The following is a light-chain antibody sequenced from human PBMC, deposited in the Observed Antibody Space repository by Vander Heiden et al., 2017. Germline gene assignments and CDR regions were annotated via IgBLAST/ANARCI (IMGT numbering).Light chain of an antibody. J-gene: IGLJ2*01. Sequence: QSVLTQPPSVSPAPGQRVTISCSGSSSNIGSNYVSWYQQLPGTAPKLLIYENNKRPSGIPDRFSGSKSGTSATLGITGLQTGDEADYYCGTWDSSLSVVFGGGTKLTVL. V-gene: IGLV1-51*02. CDR3: GTWDSSLSVV. CDR2: ENN. CDR1: SSNIGSNY.